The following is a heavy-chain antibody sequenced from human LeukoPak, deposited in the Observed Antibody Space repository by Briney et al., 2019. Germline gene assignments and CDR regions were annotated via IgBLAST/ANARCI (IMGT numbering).Heavy chain of an antibody. CDR2: IYHSGST. CDR1: GASISSSNW. D-gene: IGHD2-8*02. Sequence: PSGTLSLTCAVSGASISSSNWWSWVRQPPGKGLEWIGEIYHSGSTNYNPSLKGRVTISVDKSKNQFSLKLSSVTAADTAVYYCARGGGPLRTDLDYWGQGTLVTVSS. CDR3: ARGGGPLRTDLDY. J-gene: IGHJ4*02. V-gene: IGHV4-4*02.